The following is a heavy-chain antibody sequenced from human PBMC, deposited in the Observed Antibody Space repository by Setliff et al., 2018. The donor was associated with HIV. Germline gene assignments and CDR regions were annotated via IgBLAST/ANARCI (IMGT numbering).Heavy chain of an antibody. V-gene: IGHV4-61*09. CDR2: IHTTGST. CDR3: AGSRPRSMDFYMDV. D-gene: IGHD2-8*01. CDR1: GDSISSGSYY. J-gene: IGHJ6*03. Sequence: SETLSLTCSVSGDSISSGSYYWSWIRLPAGKGLEWIGQIHTTGSTNYNPSLKSRVTISMDTSKNQFSLNLNSVTATDTAVYYCAGSRPRSMDFYMDVWGKGTTVTVSS.